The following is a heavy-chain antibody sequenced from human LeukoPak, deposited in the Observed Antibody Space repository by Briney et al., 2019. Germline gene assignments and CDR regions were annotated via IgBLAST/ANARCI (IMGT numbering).Heavy chain of an antibody. D-gene: IGHD2-15*01. V-gene: IGHV4-31*03. CDR2: IYYSGST. CDR3: ARLVVVAATWPTEEYYFDY. J-gene: IGHJ4*02. CDR1: GGSISSGGYY. Sequence: PSQTLSLTCTVSGGSISSGGYYWSWIRQHPGKGLEWIGYIYYSGSTYYNPSFKSRVTISVDTSKNQFSLKLSSVTAADTAVYYCARLVVVAATWPTEEYYFDYWGQGTLVTVSS.